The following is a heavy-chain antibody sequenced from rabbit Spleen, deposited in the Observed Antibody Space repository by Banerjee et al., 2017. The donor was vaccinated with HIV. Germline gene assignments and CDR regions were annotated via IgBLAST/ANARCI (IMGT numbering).Heavy chain of an antibody. CDR1: GLDFSSGYY. V-gene: IGHV1S45*01. CDR3: ARGSAEMTMVITGYYFNL. D-gene: IGHD2-1*01. Sequence: QEQLEESGGGLVKPEGSLTLTCKASGLDFSSGYYMCWVRQAPGKGLEWIACIDTGSSGFSYFASWAKGRFTISKTSSTTVTLQVTSLTAADTATYFCARGSAEMTMVITGYYFNLWGPGTLVTVS. J-gene: IGHJ4*01. CDR2: IDTGSSGFS.